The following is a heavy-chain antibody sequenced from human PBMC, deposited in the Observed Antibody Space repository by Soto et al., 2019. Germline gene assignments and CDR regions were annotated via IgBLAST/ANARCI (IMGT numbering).Heavy chain of an antibody. CDR2: IHHTGGT. CDR1: GTSISSTYW. D-gene: IGHD2-21*01. V-gene: IGHV4-4*02. Sequence: QVQLRQSGPGLVKPSGTLSLTCFVSGTSISSTYWWTWVRQSPGKGLEWIGEIHHTGGTNYNPALKTPLTQLIDQAKNPFALRLTACTPAESAIFYFGALPPPVVVALAEFPSWGQGSLVTVSS. CDR3: GALPPPVVVALAEFPS. J-gene: IGHJ5*02.